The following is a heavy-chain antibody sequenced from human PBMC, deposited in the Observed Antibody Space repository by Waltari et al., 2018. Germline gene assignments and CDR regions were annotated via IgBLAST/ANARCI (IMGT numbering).Heavy chain of an antibody. Sequence: EVQLLESGGGLVQPGGSLRLSCAASGFTFSTYVMNWVRQAPGKGLEWVSSISEAGGIINYADSVKGRLTISRDNSKNTLYLQMNSLRADDTAVYYCARGSGVDSWGQGTLVTISS. CDR2: ISEAGGII. CDR1: GFTFSTYV. J-gene: IGHJ4*02. D-gene: IGHD7-27*01. V-gene: IGHV3-23*01. CDR3: ARGSGVDS.